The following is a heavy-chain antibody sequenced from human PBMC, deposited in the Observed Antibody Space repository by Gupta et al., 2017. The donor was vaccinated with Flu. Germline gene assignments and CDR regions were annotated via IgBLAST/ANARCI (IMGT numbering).Heavy chain of an antibody. CDR1: GFTFSNAW. Sequence: GSLVLSCAASGFTFSNAWMSWVRQAPGKGLEWVGRIKSKTDGGTTDYAAPVKGRFTISRDDSKNTLYLQMNSLKTEDTAVYYCTAQGAYSYGIDYWGQGTLVTVSS. J-gene: IGHJ4*02. D-gene: IGHD5-18*01. CDR2: IKSKTDGGTT. V-gene: IGHV3-15*01. CDR3: TAQGAYSYGIDY.